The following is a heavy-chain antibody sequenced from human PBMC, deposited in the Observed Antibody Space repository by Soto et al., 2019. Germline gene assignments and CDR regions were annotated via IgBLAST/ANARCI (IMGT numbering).Heavy chain of an antibody. D-gene: IGHD3-3*01. J-gene: IGHJ6*02. CDR3: ARGLRFLEWLDYGMDV. Sequence: RLSCAASGFTFSSYDMHWVRRATGKGLEWVSAIGTAGDTYYPGSVKGRFTISRENAKNSLYLQMNSLRAGDTAVYYCARGLRFLEWLDYGMDVWGQGTTVTVS. CDR2: IGTAGDT. CDR1: GFTFSSYD. V-gene: IGHV3-13*01.